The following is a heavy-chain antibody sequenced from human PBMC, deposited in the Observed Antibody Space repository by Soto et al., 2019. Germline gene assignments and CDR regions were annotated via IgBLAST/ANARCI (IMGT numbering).Heavy chain of an antibody. CDR1: GFTFSSYA. CDR2: MSYDGSDK. J-gene: IGHJ4*02. Sequence: QVQLVESGGGVVPPGGSLRLSCAASGFTFSSYAMHWVRQAPGKGLEWVAVMSYDGSDKYYADSVKGRFTISRDNSKNTLYLQMNSLRAEDTAVYYCASPRLSSDGTPPIDYWGQGTLVTVSS. CDR3: ASPRLSSDGTPPIDY. D-gene: IGHD6-13*01. V-gene: IGHV3-30-3*01.